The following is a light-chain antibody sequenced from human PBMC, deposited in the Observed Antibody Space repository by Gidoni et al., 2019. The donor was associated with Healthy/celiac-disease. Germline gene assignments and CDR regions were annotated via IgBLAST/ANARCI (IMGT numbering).Light chain of an antibody. J-gene: IGLJ3*02. CDR1: SSDVGSYNL. CDR2: EGS. V-gene: IGLV2-23*01. CDR3: CSYAGSSTPPWV. Sequence: QSALTQPASVSGSPGQSIPISCTGTSSDVGSYNLVSWYQQHPGKAPKLMIYEGSKRPSGVSNRFSGSKSGNTASLTISGLQAEDEADYYCCSYAGSSTPPWVFGGGTKLTVL.